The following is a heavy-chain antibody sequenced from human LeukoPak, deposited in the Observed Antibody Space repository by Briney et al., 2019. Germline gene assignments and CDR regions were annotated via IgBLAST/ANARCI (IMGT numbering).Heavy chain of an antibody. D-gene: IGHD4-17*01. V-gene: IGHV3-21*01. CDR2: ISSSSSYI. CDR3: ARAAGAVTTTYYYYYYYMDV. CDR1: GFTFSSYS. J-gene: IGHJ6*03. Sequence: GGSLRLSCAASGFTFSSYSMNWVRQAPGKGLEWVSSISSSSSYIYYADSVKGRFTISRDHAKNSLYLQMNSLRAEDTAVYYCARAAGAVTTTYYYYYYYMDVWGKGTTVTVSS.